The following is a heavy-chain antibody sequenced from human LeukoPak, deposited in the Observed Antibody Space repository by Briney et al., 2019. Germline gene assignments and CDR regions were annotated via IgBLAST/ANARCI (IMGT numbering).Heavy chain of an antibody. CDR3: AKDFSSSWYGNY. D-gene: IGHD6-13*01. CDR1: GFTFSSYG. V-gene: IGHV3-30*18. CDR2: ISYDGSNK. Sequence: GGSLRLPCAASGFTFSSYGMHWVRQAPGKGLEWVAVISYDGSNKYYADSVKGRFTISRDNSKNTLYLQMNSLRAEDTAVYYCAKDFSSSWYGNYWGQGTLVTVSS. J-gene: IGHJ4*02.